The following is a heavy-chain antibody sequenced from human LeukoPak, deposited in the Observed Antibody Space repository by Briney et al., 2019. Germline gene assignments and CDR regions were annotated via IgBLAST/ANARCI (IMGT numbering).Heavy chain of an antibody. D-gene: IGHD4-17*01. CDR3: ARDRTAEFDY. V-gene: IGHV3-21*01. Sequence: GGSLRLSCAASGFTFSSYSMKWVRQAPGKGLEWVSSISSSSSYIYYADSVKGRFTISRDNAKNSLYLQMNSLRAEDTAVYYCARDRTAEFDYWGQRTLVTVSS. CDR2: ISSSSSYI. CDR1: GFTFSSYS. J-gene: IGHJ4*02.